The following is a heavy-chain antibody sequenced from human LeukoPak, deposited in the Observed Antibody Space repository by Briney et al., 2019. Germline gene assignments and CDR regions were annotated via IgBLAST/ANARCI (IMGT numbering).Heavy chain of an antibody. D-gene: IGHD6-6*01. Sequence: SETLSLTCTVSGGSISSYYWSWIRQPPGKGLEWIGYIYTSGSTNYNLSLKSRVTISVDTSKNQFSLKLSSVTAADTAVYYCARHLESIAARPPRYYYYMDVWGKGTTVTVSS. V-gene: IGHV4-4*09. J-gene: IGHJ6*03. CDR2: IYTSGST. CDR1: GGSISSYY. CDR3: ARHLESIAARPPRYYYYMDV.